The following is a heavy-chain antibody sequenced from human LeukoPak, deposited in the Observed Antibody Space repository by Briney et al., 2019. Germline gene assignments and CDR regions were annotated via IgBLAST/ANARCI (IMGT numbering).Heavy chain of an antibody. D-gene: IGHD1-14*01. CDR1: GGSISSGNYH. CDR2: IHYSGST. V-gene: IGHV4-39*01. Sequence: SETLSLTCTVSGGSISSGNYHWGWIRQPPGKGLEWIGNIHYSGSTYYNPSLKSRVTISVDTSNNQFSLKLSSVTAADTAVYYCARRKGGSSEFDYWGQGTLVTVSS. J-gene: IGHJ4*02. CDR3: ARRKGGSSEFDY.